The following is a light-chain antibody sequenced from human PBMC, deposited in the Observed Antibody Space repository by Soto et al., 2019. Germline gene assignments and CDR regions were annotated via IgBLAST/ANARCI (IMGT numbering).Light chain of an antibody. V-gene: IGKV3-15*01. J-gene: IGKJ4*01. CDR1: QSVSSD. CDR2: GAS. CDR3: QQYHNWPLT. Sequence: EIVVTQSPVTLSVSPGERATLSCRASQSVSSDLAWYQQKPGQTPRLLIYGASTRATGIPARFSGSGSGTECTLTISGLQSEDFAVYYCQQYHNWPLTFGRGTKVEIK.